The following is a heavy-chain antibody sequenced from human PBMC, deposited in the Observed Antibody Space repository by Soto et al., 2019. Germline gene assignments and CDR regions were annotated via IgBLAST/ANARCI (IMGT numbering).Heavy chain of an antibody. Sequence: SETLSLTCAVYGGSFRCYDWSCVRQPPGKGLEWIGEINHSGSTNYNPSLKSRVTISVDTSKNQFSLKLSSVTAADTAVYYCAGGAGYYYYGMDVWGQGTTVTVSS. CDR2: INHSGST. D-gene: IGHD3-10*01. J-gene: IGHJ6*02. V-gene: IGHV4-34*01. CDR3: AGGAGYYYYGMDV. CDR1: GGSFRCYD.